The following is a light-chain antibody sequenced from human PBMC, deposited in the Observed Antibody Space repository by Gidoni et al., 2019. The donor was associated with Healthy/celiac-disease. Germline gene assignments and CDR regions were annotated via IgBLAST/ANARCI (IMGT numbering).Light chain of an antibody. V-gene: IGKV1-39*01. CDR1: QSISSY. J-gene: IGKJ1*01. CDR3: QQSYSTPVT. Sequence: DPVTITCRASQSISSYLNWYQQKPGKAPKLLIYAASSLQSGVPSRFSGSGSGTDFTLTISSLQSEDFATYYCQQSYSTPVTFGQXTKVEIK. CDR2: AAS.